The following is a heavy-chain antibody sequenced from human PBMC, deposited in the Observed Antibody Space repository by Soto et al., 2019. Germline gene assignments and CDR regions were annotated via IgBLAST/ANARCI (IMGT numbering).Heavy chain of an antibody. CDR1: GYSFTSYW. Sequence: PGESLKISCKGSGYSFTSYWISWVRQMPGKGLEWMGRIDPSDSYTNYSPSFQGHVTISADKSISTAYLQWSSLKASDTAMYYCARPLLRTTEYYYYGMDVWGQGTTVTVSS. CDR3: ARPLLRTTEYYYYGMDV. CDR2: IDPSDSYT. D-gene: IGHD1-7*01. J-gene: IGHJ6*02. V-gene: IGHV5-10-1*01.